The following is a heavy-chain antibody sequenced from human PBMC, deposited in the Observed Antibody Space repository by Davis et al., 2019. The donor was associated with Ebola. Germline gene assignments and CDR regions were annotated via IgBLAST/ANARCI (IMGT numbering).Heavy chain of an antibody. CDR1: GGSISSSNW. CDR2: IFHSGST. D-gene: IGHD3-3*01. CDR3: ARDPTDYDFWSGYLDY. V-gene: IGHV4-4*02. J-gene: IGHJ4*02. Sequence: SETLSLTCAVSGGSISSSNWWSWVRQPPGEGLEWVGDIFHSGSTNYNPTLKSRATIPVDKSKNQFSLKLSSVTAPDTAVYYCARDPTDYDFWSGYLDYWGQGTLVTVSS.